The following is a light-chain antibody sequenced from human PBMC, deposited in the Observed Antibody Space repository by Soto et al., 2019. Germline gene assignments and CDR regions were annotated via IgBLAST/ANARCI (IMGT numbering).Light chain of an antibody. V-gene: IGLV1-51*01. Sequence: QSVLTQPPSVSAAPGQKVTISCSGSSSNIGSNYVSWYQQLPGTAPKLLICDNNKRPSGIPDRFSGSKSGTSATLGITGLQTGDEADYYCGTWDSSLSAGVFGGGTKLRP. CDR1: SSNIGSNY. CDR3: GTWDSSLSAGV. CDR2: DNN. J-gene: IGLJ3*02.